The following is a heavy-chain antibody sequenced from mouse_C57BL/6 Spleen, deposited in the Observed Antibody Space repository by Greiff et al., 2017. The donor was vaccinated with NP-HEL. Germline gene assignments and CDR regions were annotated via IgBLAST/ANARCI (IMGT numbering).Heavy chain of an antibody. D-gene: IGHD1-1*01. CDR2: IDPSDSET. Sequence: QLQQPGAELVRPGSSVKLSCKASGYTFTSYWMHWVKQRPIQGLEWIGNIDPSDSETNYNQKFKDKATLTVDKSSSTAYMQLSSLTSEDSAVYYCASSSFYAMDYWGQGTSVTVSS. CDR1: GYTFTSYW. CDR3: ASSSFYAMDY. V-gene: IGHV1-52*01. J-gene: IGHJ4*01.